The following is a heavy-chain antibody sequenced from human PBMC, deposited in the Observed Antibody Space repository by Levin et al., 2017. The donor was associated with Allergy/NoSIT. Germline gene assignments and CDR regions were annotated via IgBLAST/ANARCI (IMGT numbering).Heavy chain of an antibody. Sequence: VASVKVSCKASGYTFSSYYMHWVRQAPGQGLEWMGIINPGGGSTSYAQKFQGRVTMTRDTSTSTVYMELSSLRSDDTAVYYCARVLGGGWFDPWGQGTLVTVSS. CDR3: ARVLGGGWFDP. CDR2: INPGGGST. D-gene: IGHD3-16*01. V-gene: IGHV1-46*01. J-gene: IGHJ5*02. CDR1: GYTFSSYY.